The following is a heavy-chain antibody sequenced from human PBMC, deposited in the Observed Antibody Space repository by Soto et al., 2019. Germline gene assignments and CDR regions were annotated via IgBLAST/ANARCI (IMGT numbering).Heavy chain of an antibody. CDR2: IIPMLDVT. CDR3: PLGSWSAETFDI. Sequence: QVQLLQSGAEVRKPGCSVMGCCKASGGTFSTYTIIWVRHAPGQGLEWMGRIIPMLDVTNTAQSFQVRVPITAEKPTRTAYMELSTFRSDDTAIYFCPLGSWSAETFDILGRGTTVTVSS. D-gene: IGHD6-13*01. J-gene: IGHJ3*02. CDR1: GGTFSTYT. V-gene: IGHV1-69*02.